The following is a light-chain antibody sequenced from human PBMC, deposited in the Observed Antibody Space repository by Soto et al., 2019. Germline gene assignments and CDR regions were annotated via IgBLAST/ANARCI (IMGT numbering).Light chain of an antibody. Sequence: SALTQPASVSGSPGQSVTISCTGTSSDVGDYNYVSWYQHHPGKAPKLMIYDVRNRPSGVSNRFSGSKSGNTASLTISGLQADDEADYYCSSYTRSGTLGVVFGGGTKLTVL. V-gene: IGLV2-14*03. CDR2: DVR. CDR1: SSDVGDYNY. J-gene: IGLJ2*01. CDR3: SSYTRSGTLGVV.